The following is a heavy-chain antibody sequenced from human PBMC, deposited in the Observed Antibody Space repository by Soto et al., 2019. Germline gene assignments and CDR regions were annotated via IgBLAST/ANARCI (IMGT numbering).Heavy chain of an antibody. CDR2: ITSSSSYI. J-gene: IGHJ4*02. CDR1: GFTFSLYS. CDR3: VRASSTESRPDY. D-gene: IGHD6-6*01. Sequence: GGSLRLSCAASGFTFSLYSMIWVRQAPGKGLEWVSSITSSSSYIYYEDSLKGRFTISRDNAKNSLFLQLDSLRAEDTAVSFCVRASSTESRPDYWGQGTLVTVSS. V-gene: IGHV3-21*01.